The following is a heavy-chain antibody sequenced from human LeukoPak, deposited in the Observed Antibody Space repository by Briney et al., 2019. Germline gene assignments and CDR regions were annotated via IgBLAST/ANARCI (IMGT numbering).Heavy chain of an antibody. CDR2: IYYSGST. CDR3: ARGDHGELDY. J-gene: IGHJ4*02. D-gene: IGHD1-14*01. Sequence: SETLSLTCTVSGGSISSYYWSWIRQPPGKGLEWIGYIYYSGSTNYNPSLKSRATISVDTSKNQFSLKLSSVTAADTAVYYCARGDHGELDYWGQGTLVTVSS. V-gene: IGHV4-59*01. CDR1: GGSISSYY.